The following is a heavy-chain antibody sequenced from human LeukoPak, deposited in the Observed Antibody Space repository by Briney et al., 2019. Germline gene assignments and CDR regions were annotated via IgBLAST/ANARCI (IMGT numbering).Heavy chain of an antibody. CDR2: INHSGST. CDR1: GGSFSGYY. J-gene: IGHJ6*03. D-gene: IGHD4-17*01. Sequence: SETLSLTCAVYGGSFSGYYWSWIRQPPGKGLEWIGEINHSGSTNYNPSLKSRVTISVDTSKNQFSLKLSSVTAADTAVYYCARLDYGDYSYYYYYMDVWGKGTTVTVSS. CDR3: ARLDYGDYSYYYYYMDV. V-gene: IGHV4-34*01.